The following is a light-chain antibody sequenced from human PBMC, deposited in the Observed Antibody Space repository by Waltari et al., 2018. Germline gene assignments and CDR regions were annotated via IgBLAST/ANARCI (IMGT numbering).Light chain of an antibody. CDR1: NSDVGGYNF. CDR3: NSYSTSSTFV. J-gene: IGLJ1*01. CDR2: DVS. V-gene: IGLV2-14*01. Sequence: QSALTQPASVSGSPGQSITISCTGSNSDVGGYNFVSWYQQHPGKAPKLMIYDVSNRPSGVSNRFSGSKSGNTASLTISGLQPEDAADYYRNSYSTSSTFVFGTGTRVTVL.